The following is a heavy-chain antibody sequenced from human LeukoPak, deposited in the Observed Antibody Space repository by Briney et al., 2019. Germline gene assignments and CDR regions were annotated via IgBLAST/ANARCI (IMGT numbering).Heavy chain of an antibody. D-gene: IGHD3-22*01. CDR1: GVSVSSGSYY. CDR2: IYYSGST. CDR3: ARDYYDSSGYYYFDY. J-gene: IGHJ4*02. V-gene: IGHV4-61*01. Sequence: SETLSLTCTVSGVSVSSGSYYWSWIRQPPGKGLEWIGYIYYSGSTNYNPSLKSRVTISVDTSKNQFSLKLSSVTAADTAVYYCARDYYDSSGYYYFDYWGQGTLVTVSS.